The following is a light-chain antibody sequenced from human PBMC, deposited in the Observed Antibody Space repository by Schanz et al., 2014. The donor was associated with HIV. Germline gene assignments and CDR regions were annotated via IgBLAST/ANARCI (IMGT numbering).Light chain of an antibody. Sequence: EIVMTQSPVTLSVSPGERATLSCRASQSVSSNLAWYQQKPGQAPRLLIYGASSRATGIPDRFSGSGSGTDFTLTISRLEPEDFAVYYCQQRSNWPLTFGGGTKVEIK. CDR1: QSVSSN. V-gene: IGKV3D-20*02. CDR2: GAS. CDR3: QQRSNWPLT. J-gene: IGKJ4*01.